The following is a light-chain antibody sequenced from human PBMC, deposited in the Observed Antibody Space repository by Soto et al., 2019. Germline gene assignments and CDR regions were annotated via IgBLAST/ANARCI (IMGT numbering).Light chain of an antibody. Sequence: QSVLTQPPSASGTPGQRVTISCSGSSSNIGSNTVNWYQELPGTAPKLLIYSHNQRPSGVPDRFSGSKSGTSASLAISGLQSEDEAAYYCAAWDDSLNGYVFGTGTKVTVL. CDR3: AAWDDSLNGYV. J-gene: IGLJ1*01. V-gene: IGLV1-44*01. CDR1: SSNIGSNT. CDR2: SHN.